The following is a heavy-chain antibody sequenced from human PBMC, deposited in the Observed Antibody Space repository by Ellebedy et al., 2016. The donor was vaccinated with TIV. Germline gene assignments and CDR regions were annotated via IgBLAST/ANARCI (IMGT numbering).Heavy chain of an antibody. J-gene: IGHJ4*02. CDR3: ARGSGEYYYGSGSFSYFDY. Sequence: SVKVSCXASGGTFSSYAISWVRQAPGQGLEWMGGIIPIFGTANYAQKFQGRVTIIADKSTSTAYMELSSLRSEDTAVYYCARGSGEYYYGSGSFSYFDYWGQGTLVTVSS. CDR2: IIPIFGTA. D-gene: IGHD3-10*01. CDR1: GGTFSSYA. V-gene: IGHV1-69*06.